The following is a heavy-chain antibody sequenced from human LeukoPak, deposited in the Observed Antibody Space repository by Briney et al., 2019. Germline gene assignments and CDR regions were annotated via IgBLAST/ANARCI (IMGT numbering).Heavy chain of an antibody. CDR3: AGGAYSSRWYAVSFDY. CDR2: ISSSGSTI. D-gene: IGHD6-13*01. CDR1: GFTFSSYE. Sequence: PRGSLRLSCAASGFTFSSYEMNWVRQTPGQGLERVSYISSSGSTIYYADSVKCRFTLSRDNAKHTLYLHMNSLRAEATAVQYFAGGAYSSRWYAVSFDYWGQGTLVTVSS. J-gene: IGHJ4*02. V-gene: IGHV3-48*03.